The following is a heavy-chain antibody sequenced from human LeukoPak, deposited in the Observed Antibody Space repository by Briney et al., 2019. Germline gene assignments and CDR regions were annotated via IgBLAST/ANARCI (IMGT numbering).Heavy chain of an antibody. Sequence: GGSLRLSCAASGFTSNDYAMHWVRQAPGKGLEWVSGIMWDSGTIGYADSVKGRFTISRDNAKNSLYLQMNSLRAEDTALYYCAKDTGYSGYDFPFDYWGQGTLVTVSS. V-gene: IGHV3-9*02. CDR1: GFTSNDYA. D-gene: IGHD5-12*01. CDR3: AKDTGYSGYDFPFDY. J-gene: IGHJ4*02. CDR2: IMWDSGTI.